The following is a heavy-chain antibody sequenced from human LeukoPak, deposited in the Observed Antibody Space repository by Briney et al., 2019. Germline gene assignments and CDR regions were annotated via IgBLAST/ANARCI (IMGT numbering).Heavy chain of an antibody. CDR2: INWNGGST. Sequence: GGSLRLSCAASGFTFDDYGMSWVRQAPGKGLEWVSGINWNGGSTGYADSVKGRFTISRDNAKNSLYLQMNSLRAEDTALYYCAFIGAYGDYFDYWGQRTLATVSS. D-gene: IGHD4-17*01. V-gene: IGHV3-20*04. CDR1: GFTFDDYG. J-gene: IGHJ4*02. CDR3: AFIGAYGDYFDY.